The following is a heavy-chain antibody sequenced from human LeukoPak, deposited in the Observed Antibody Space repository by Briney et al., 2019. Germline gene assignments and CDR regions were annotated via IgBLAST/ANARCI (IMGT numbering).Heavy chain of an antibody. V-gene: IGHV3-30-3*01. CDR2: ISYDGSNK. D-gene: IGHD6-13*01. CDR3: ERMMAGRAYYYGMDV. J-gene: IGHJ6*02. Sequence: GGSLRLSCAASGFTFSSYAMHWVRQAPGEGLEWVAVISYDGSNKYYADSVKGRFTISRDNSKNTLYLQMNSLRAEDTAVYYCERMMAGRAYYYGMDVWGQGTTVTVSS. CDR1: GFTFSSYA.